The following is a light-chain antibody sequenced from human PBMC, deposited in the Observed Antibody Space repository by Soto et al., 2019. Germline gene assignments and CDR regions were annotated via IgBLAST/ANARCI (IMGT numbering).Light chain of an antibody. CDR1: SRVVGSYNL. CDR2: EVS. V-gene: IGLV2-23*02. J-gene: IGLJ1*01. Sequence: QSVRNQPAPVSGSPGQSITISCPGTSRVVGSYNLVSWYQQHPGKAPKLMIYEVSKRPSGVSNRFSGSKSGNTASLTISGLQAEDEAGYYCCSYAGSSFYVFGTGTKVTVL. CDR3: CSYAGSSFYV.